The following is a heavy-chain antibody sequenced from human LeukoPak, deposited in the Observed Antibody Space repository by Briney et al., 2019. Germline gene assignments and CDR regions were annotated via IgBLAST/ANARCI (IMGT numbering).Heavy chain of an antibody. Sequence: SETLSLTCTVSGGSISSYYWSWIRQPPGKGLEWIGYIYYSGSTNYNPSLKSRVTISVDTSKNQFSLKLSSVTAADTAVYYCARRELGSGFDYWGQGTLVTVSS. V-gene: IGHV4-59*08. D-gene: IGHD6-25*01. J-gene: IGHJ4*02. CDR3: ARRELGSGFDY. CDR1: GGSISSYY. CDR2: IYYSGST.